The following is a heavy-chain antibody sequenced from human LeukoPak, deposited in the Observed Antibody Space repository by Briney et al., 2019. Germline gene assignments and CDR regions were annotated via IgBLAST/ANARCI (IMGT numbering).Heavy chain of an antibody. Sequence: ASVKVSCKASGGTFSSYAISWVRQAPGQGLEWMGRIIPILGIANYAQKFQGRVTITADKSTSTAYMELSSLRSEDTAVYYCARILSTTGFDYWGQGTLVTVSS. CDR1: GGTFSSYA. CDR3: ARILSTTGFDY. V-gene: IGHV1-69*04. J-gene: IGHJ4*02. D-gene: IGHD1-1*01. CDR2: IIPILGIA.